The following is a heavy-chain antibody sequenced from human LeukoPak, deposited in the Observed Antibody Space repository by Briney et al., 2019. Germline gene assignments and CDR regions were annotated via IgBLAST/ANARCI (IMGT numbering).Heavy chain of an antibody. Sequence: SETLSLTCTVSGYSISSGYYWGWIRQPPGKGLEWIGSIYYSGSTYYNPSLKSRVTISVDTSKNQFSLKLSSVTAADTTVYYCARHYSGSRIEAFDIWGQGTMVTVSS. D-gene: IGHD1-26*01. V-gene: IGHV4-38-2*02. CDR1: GYSISSGYY. CDR2: IYYSGST. J-gene: IGHJ3*02. CDR3: ARHYSGSRIEAFDI.